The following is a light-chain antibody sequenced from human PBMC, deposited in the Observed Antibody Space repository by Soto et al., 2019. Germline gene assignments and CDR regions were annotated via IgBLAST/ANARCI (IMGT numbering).Light chain of an antibody. CDR1: QSVSSSY. CDR2: GAS. V-gene: IGKV3-20*01. J-gene: IGKJ5*01. Sequence: EIVVTQSPCTLSLSPGERATLSCRASQSVSSSYLTWFQQKGGQAPRLLIYGASSRATGTPDRFSGSGSGTDFTLTISRLEPEDFVVYFCQQYSALPMTFGQGTRLEIK. CDR3: QQYSALPMT.